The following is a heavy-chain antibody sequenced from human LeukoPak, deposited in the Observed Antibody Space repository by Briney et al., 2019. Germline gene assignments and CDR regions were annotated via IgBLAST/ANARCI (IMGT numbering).Heavy chain of an antibody. CDR2: ITSDGSST. Sequence: GGSLRLSCAASGFTFSSYWMHWVRQAPGKGLVWVSRITSDGSSTSYADSVKGRFTISRDNAKNTLYLQMNSLRAEDTAVYYCARESYIAIFGVVIGDWFDPWGPGTLVTVSS. CDR3: ARESYIAIFGVVIGDWFDP. D-gene: IGHD3-3*01. V-gene: IGHV3-74*01. CDR1: GFTFSSYW. J-gene: IGHJ5*02.